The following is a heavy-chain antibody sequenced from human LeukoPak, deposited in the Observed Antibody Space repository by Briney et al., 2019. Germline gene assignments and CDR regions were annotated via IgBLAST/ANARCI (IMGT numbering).Heavy chain of an antibody. V-gene: IGHV4-4*07. CDR2: IYNGGTT. CDR3: AHSISMDFEY. Sequence: SETLSLTCTVSGGSVSSNYWSWIRQPAGKGLEWIGRIYNGGTTNYNPSLEGRVTISIDRSKNQFSLKLTSVTAADTAVYYCAHSISMDFEYWGQGTLVTVSS. J-gene: IGHJ4*02. CDR1: GGSVSSNY. D-gene: IGHD2/OR15-2a*01.